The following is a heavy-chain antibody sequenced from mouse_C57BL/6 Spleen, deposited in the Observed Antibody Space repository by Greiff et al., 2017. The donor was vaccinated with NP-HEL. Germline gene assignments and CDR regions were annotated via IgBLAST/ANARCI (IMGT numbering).Heavy chain of an antibody. CDR3: ARLYYGYDEGYFDY. CDR2: IYPGGGYT. Sequence: QVQLKESGAELVRPGTSVKMSCKASGYTFTNYWIGWAKQRPGHGLEWIGDIYPGGGYTNYNEKFKGKATLTADKSSSTAYMQFSSLTSEDSAIYYCARLYYGYDEGYFDYWGQGTTLTVSS. CDR1: GYTFTNYW. J-gene: IGHJ2*01. V-gene: IGHV1-63*01. D-gene: IGHD2-2*01.